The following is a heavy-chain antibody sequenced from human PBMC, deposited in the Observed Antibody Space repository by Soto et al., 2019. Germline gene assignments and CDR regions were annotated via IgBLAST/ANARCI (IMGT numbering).Heavy chain of an antibody. D-gene: IGHD4-17*01. CDR1: GYTFTSYY. V-gene: IGHV1-46*03. CDR2: INPSGGST. Sequence: VASVKVSCKASGYTFTSYYMHWVRQAPGQGLEWMGIINPSGGSTSYAQKFQGRVTMTRDTSTSTVYMELSSLRSEDTAVYYCARDSGGLDYGDYVGTHYYYYYMDVWGKGTAVTVSS. CDR3: ARDSGGLDYGDYVGTHYYYYYMDV. J-gene: IGHJ6*03.